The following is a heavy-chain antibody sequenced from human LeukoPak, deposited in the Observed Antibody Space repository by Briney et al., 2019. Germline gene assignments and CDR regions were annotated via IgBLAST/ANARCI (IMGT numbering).Heavy chain of an antibody. V-gene: IGHV4-30-4*08. J-gene: IGHJ6*03. CDR1: GGSFSGYY. CDR3: ARGIVVVPAAPVDYYYYMDV. Sequence: TLSLTCAVYGGSFSGYYWSWIRQPPGKGLEWIGYIYYSGSTYYNPSLKSRVTISVDTSKNQFSLKLSSVTAADTAVYYCARGIVVVPAAPVDYYYYMDVWGKGTTVTVSS. CDR2: IYYSGST. D-gene: IGHD2-2*01.